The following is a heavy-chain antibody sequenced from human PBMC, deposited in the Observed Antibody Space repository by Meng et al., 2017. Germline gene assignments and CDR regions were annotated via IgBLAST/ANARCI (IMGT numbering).Heavy chain of an antibody. CDR1: GFTFSSYE. J-gene: IGHJ4*02. CDR3: TRSPGRY. V-gene: IGHV3-49*04. Sequence: GESLKISCAASGFTFSSYEMNWVRQAPGKGLEWVGFIRSKAYGGTTEYAASVKGRFTISRDDSKSIAYLQMNSLKTEDTAVYYCTRSPGRYWGQGKLVNGAS. CDR2: IRSKAYGGTT.